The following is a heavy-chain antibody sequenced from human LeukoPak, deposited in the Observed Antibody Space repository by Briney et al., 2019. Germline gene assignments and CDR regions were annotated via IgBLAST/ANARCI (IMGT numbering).Heavy chain of an antibody. D-gene: IGHD3-22*01. J-gene: IGHJ4*02. CDR1: GGIFSSYA. CDR3: ARDQSPRKGYYDSSGYRY. V-gene: IGHV1-69*04. Sequence: SVKVSCKASGGIFSSYAISGVRQPPAQGREGMGRHIPIFGIANYAQKFQGRLTITADKSTSTAYMELSSLRSEDTAVYYCARDQSPRKGYYDSSGYRYWGQGTLVTVSS. CDR2: HIPIFGIA.